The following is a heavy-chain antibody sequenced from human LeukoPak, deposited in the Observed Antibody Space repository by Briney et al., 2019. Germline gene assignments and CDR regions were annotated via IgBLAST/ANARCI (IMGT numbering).Heavy chain of an antibody. CDR2: VNGVGSNT. CDR3: ARGGGYSYVLFDY. Sequence: GGSLRLSCAASGFILSSYWMHWVRQAPGKGLVWVSRVNGVGSNTSYADSVKGRFTISRDNAKNTLYLQMNSLRDEDTAVYYCARGGGYSYVLFDYWGQGTLVTASS. CDR1: GFILSSYW. D-gene: IGHD5-18*01. J-gene: IGHJ4*02. V-gene: IGHV3-74*01.